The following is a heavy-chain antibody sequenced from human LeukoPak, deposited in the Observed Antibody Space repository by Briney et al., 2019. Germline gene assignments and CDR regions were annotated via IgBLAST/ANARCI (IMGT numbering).Heavy chain of an antibody. CDR1: GGSISSSSYY. CDR2: IYYSGST. J-gene: IGHJ6*02. CDR3: ARHSKDPIRFLEWLSAHQNYYYYGMDV. D-gene: IGHD3-3*01. V-gene: IGHV4-39*01. Sequence: SETLSLTCTVSGGSISSSSYYWGWLRQPPGKGLEWIGSIYYSGSTYYNPSLKSRVTISVDTSKNQFSLKLSSVTAADTAVYYCARHSKDPIRFLEWLSAHQNYYYYGMDVWGQGTTVTVSS.